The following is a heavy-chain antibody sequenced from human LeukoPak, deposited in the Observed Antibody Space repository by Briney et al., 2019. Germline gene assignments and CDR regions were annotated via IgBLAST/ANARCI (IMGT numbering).Heavy chain of an antibody. CDR3: AKDHRGWYPYSFDY. CDR2: ISYDGSNK. D-gene: IGHD6-19*01. V-gene: IGHV3-30*18. Sequence: GRSLRLSCAASGFTFSSYVMHWVRQAPAKGLERVAVISYDGSNKFYADSVKGRFTISRGNSKNTLYLQMSSLRAEDPAVYYCAKDHRGWYPYSFDYWGQGTLVTVSS. J-gene: IGHJ4*02. CDR1: GFTFSSYV.